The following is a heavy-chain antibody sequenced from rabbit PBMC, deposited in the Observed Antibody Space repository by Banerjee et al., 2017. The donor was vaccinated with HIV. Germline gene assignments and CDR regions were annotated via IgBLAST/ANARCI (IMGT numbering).Heavy chain of an antibody. D-gene: IGHD6-1*01. CDR3: VSYSNGAGDGYATYDL. Sequence: QEQLVESGGGLVQPEGSLTLTCTASGFSFSSNAMCWVRQAPGKGLEWIGCIYTGDGSTYYASWPKGRFTISKTSSTTVTLQMTSLTAADTATHFCVSYSNGAGDGYATYDLWGQGTLVTVS. V-gene: IGHV1S45*01. CDR1: GFSFSSNA. J-gene: IGHJ3*01. CDR2: IYTGDGST.